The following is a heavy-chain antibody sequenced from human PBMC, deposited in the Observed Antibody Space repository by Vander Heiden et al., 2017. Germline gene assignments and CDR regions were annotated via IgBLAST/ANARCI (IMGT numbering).Heavy chain of an antibody. Sequence: EVQVVESGGGLVQPGGSLGLSGAASGFTFSGYWMHLVRQTPGKGLVWVSRITSDGSSTIYADSVKGRFTISRDNTRNTLYLQMNSLRAEDTAVYYCPRGHYYGMDVWGQGITVTVSS. J-gene: IGHJ6*02. V-gene: IGHV3-74*01. CDR3: PRGHYYGMDV. CDR2: ITSDGSST. CDR1: GFTFSGYW.